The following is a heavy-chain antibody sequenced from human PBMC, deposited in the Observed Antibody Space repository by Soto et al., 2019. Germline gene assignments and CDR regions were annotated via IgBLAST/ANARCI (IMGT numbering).Heavy chain of an antibody. D-gene: IGHD3-22*01. V-gene: IGHV5-10-1*01. Sequence: GESLKISCKASGYSFATYWISWVRQVPGKGLEWMGRIDPSDSYTNYSPSFQGHVTISADKSISTAYLHWSSLKASDTAIYYCARVETYYYDSSGYYYDYWGQGTQVTVSS. CDR2: IDPSDSYT. CDR1: GYSFATYW. J-gene: IGHJ4*02. CDR3: ARVETYYYDSSGYYYDY.